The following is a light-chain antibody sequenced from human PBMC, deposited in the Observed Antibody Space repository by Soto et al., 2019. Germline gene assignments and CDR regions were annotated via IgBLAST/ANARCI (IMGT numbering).Light chain of an antibody. Sequence: DISMTPSPSCLSPSLRDRFTITCRASRSISNYLNWYQQKPGKAPKLLIYAASSLQSGVPSRFSGSGSGTDFTLTISSLQPEDFATYYCQQNYSTPLTYGGGTKVDIK. CDR2: AAS. CDR1: RSISNY. V-gene: IGKV1-39*01. J-gene: IGKJ4*01. CDR3: QQNYSTPLT.